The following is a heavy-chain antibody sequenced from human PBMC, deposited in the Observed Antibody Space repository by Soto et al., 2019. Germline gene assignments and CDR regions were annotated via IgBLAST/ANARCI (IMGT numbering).Heavy chain of an antibody. D-gene: IGHD3-22*01. CDR3: STGGFRTGFKS. CDR2: IKTQSAGVTT. J-gene: IGHJ5*02. CDR1: GFTLNNAW. V-gene: IGHV3-15*07. Sequence: GGSLRLSCAASGFTLNNAWMSWVRQAPGKGLEWVGRIKTQSAGVTTDYAAPVKDRLTISRDDSKNTRYLQRDSPKTADKAVHYCSTGGFRTGFKSWGRGTLVTVSS.